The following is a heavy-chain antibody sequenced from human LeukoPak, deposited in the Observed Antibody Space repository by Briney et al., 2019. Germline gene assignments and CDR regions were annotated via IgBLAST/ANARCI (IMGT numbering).Heavy chain of an antibody. CDR2: IYYSGST. J-gene: IGHJ4*02. V-gene: IGHV4-34*01. CDR1: GGSFSGYY. D-gene: IGHD6-19*01. CDR3: ARHGVAVAVDY. Sequence: SETLSLTCAVYGGSFSGYYWSWIRQPPGKGLEWIGSIYYSGSTYYNPSLKSRVTISVDTSKNQFSLKLSSVTAADTAVYYCARHGVAVAVDYWGQGTLVTVSS.